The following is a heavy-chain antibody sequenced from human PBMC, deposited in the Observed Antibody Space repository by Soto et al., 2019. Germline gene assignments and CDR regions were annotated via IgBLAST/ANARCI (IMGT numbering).Heavy chain of an antibody. V-gene: IGHV1-2*02. Sequence: ASVKVSCKASGYTFSDYYIHWVRQAPGQGLEWMGWINPTTGGTNYAQKFQGRVTMTRDTSITTAYMELSRLRSDDTAVYYRARDHSNLFVRGSYRLNDYWGQGTLVTVYS. CDR2: INPTTGGT. D-gene: IGHD3-16*02. J-gene: IGHJ4*02. CDR1: GYTFSDYY. CDR3: ARDHSNLFVRGSYRLNDY.